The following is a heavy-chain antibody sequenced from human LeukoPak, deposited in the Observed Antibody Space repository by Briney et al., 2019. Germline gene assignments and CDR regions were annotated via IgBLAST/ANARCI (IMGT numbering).Heavy chain of an antibody. J-gene: IGHJ4*02. V-gene: IGHV3-30*03. Sequence: PGRSLRLSCAASGFTFSSCGMHWVRQAPGKGLEWVAVISYDGSNKYYADSVKGRFTISRDNSKNTLYLQMNSLRGEDTAVYYCARDLSRTIDYWGQGTLVTVSS. CDR1: GFTFSSCG. CDR3: ARDLSRTIDY. CDR2: ISYDGSNK.